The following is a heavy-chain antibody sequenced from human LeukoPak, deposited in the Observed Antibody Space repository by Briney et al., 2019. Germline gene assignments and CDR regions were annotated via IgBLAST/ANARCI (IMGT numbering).Heavy chain of an antibody. V-gene: IGHV4-30-2*01. J-gene: IGHJ3*02. CDR2: IYHSGST. CDR1: GGSISSGGYY. D-gene: IGHD3-22*01. Sequence: SETLSLTCTVSGGSISSGGYYWSWIRQPPGKGLEWIGYIYHSGSTYYNPSLKSRVAISVDRSKNQFSLKLSSVTAADTAVYYCARVVNYYDSSGFDAFDIWGQGTMVTVSS. CDR3: ARVVNYYDSSGFDAFDI.